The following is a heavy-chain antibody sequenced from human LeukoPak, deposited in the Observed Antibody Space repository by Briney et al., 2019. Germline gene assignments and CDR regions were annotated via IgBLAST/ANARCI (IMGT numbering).Heavy chain of an antibody. CDR2: IYSSGST. V-gene: IGHV4-59*08. J-gene: IGHJ4*02. D-gene: IGHD3-22*01. Sequence: SETLSLTCTVSGGSISSYYWSWIRQPPGKGLEWIGYIYSSGSTNYSPSLKSRVTISVDTSKKQFSLRLSSVTAADTAVYYCGRLSYDTTGYWPDYFDYWGQGTLVTVPS. CDR1: GGSISSYY. CDR3: GRLSYDTTGYWPDYFDY.